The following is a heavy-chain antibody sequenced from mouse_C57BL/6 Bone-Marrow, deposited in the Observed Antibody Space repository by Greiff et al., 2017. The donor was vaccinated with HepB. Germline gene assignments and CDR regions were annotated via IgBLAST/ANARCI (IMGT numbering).Heavy chain of an antibody. CDR1: GYTFTSYW. Sequence: QVQLQQPGAELVKPGASVKLSCKASGYTFTSYWMQWVKQRHGQGLEWIGEIDPSDSYTNYNQKFKGKATLTVDTSSSTAYMQLSSLTSEDSAVYYCAREGYWGQGTTLTVSS. CDR3: AREGY. V-gene: IGHV1-50*01. J-gene: IGHJ2*01. CDR2: IDPSDSYT.